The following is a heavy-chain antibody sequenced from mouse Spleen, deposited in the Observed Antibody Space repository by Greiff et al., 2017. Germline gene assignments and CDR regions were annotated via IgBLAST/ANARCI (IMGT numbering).Heavy chain of an antibody. CDR3: TTGKAWFAY. Sequence: QVQLQQSGPELVKPGASVKISCKASGYSFTSYYIHWVKQRPGQGLEWIGWIYPGSGNTKYNEKFKGKATLTADTSSSTAYMQLSSLTSEDSAVYYSTTGKAWFAYWGQGTLVTVSA. CDR2: IYPGSGNT. V-gene: IGHV1-66*01. D-gene: IGHD4-1*02. CDR1: GYSFTSYY. J-gene: IGHJ3*01.